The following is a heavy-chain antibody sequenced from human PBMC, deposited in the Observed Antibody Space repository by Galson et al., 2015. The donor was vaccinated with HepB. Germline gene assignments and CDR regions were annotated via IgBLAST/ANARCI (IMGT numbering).Heavy chain of an antibody. CDR1: GGTFSSYA. CDR2: IIPIFGTA. D-gene: IGHD3-22*01. J-gene: IGHJ3*02. Sequence: SVKVSCKASGGTFSSYAISWVRQAPGQGLEWMGGIIPIFGTANYAQKFQGSVTITADESTSTAYMELSSLRSEDTAVYYCARDRAHYYDSSGYSTRERGAFDIWGQGTMVTVSS. V-gene: IGHV1-69*13. CDR3: ARDRAHYYDSSGYSTRERGAFDI.